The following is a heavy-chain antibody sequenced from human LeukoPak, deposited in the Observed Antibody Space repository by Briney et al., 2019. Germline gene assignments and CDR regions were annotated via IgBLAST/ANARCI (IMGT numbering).Heavy chain of an antibody. V-gene: IGHV3-7*03. Sequence: GGSLRLSCVASRFTFXNYWMSWVRQAPXXXXEWVANINQDGSMKVYADSMKGRFTISRDNSKNTLYLQMNSLRAEDTAVYYCVQEGPRGLAFDIWGQGTKVTVSP. CDR3: VQEGPRGLAFDI. CDR2: INQDGSMK. J-gene: IGHJ3*02. CDR1: RFTFXNYW.